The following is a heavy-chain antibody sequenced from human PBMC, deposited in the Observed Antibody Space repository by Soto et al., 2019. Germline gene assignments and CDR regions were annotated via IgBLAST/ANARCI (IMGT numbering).Heavy chain of an antibody. CDR1: GGSITSSSYY. CDR2: IYSGGSP. D-gene: IGHD2-2*01. J-gene: IGHJ4*02. Sequence: LQLQESGPGLVKPSETLSLTCTVSGGSITSSSYYWGWIRQPPEKGLEWIGSIYSGGSPYYNPSLKSRVTISVDTSKNQFSLHLSSETVADTAVYYCASRVVPAAIGFDYWGQGTLVTVSS. CDR3: ASRVVPAAIGFDY. V-gene: IGHV4-39*01.